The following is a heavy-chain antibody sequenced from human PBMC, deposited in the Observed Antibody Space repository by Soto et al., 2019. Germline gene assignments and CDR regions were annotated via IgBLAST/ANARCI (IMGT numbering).Heavy chain of an antibody. CDR1: GGSISSSNYY. D-gene: IGHD5-18*01. CDR2: IYYTGST. Sequence: SETLSLTCTVSGGSISSSNYYWGWIRQPPGKGLESIGNIYYTGSTYYNPSLKGRVTISVDTSKNQSSLKVRFVTAADTAVYYCARLRILDYFDFWGQGTLVTVSS. V-gene: IGHV4-39*01. J-gene: IGHJ4*02. CDR3: ARLRILDYFDF.